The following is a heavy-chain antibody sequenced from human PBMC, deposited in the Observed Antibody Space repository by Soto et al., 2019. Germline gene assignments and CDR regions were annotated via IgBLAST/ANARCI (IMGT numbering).Heavy chain of an antibody. V-gene: IGHV4-39*01. J-gene: IGHJ5*02. CDR2: IYYSGST. CDR3: ASHVGETAAGTKSFDP. CDR1: GGSISSSSYY. D-gene: IGHD6-13*01. Sequence: SETLSLTCTVSGGSISSSSYYWVLIRQPPGKGLEWIGSIYYSGSTYYNPSLKSRVTISVDTSKNQFSLKLSSVTAADTAVYYCASHVGETAAGTKSFDPWGQATLVTVSS.